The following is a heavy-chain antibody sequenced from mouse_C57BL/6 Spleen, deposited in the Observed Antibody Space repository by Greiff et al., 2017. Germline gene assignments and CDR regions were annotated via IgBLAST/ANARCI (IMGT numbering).Heavy chain of an antibody. CDR1: GYSFTGYF. J-gene: IGHJ4*01. CDR3: ASAYYSNYDYAMDY. V-gene: IGHV1-20*01. Sequence: EVQLQQSGPELVKPGDSVKISCKASGYSFTGYFMNWVMQSHGKSLEWIGRINPYNGDTFYNQKFKGKATLTVDKSSSTAHMELRSLTSEDSAVYYCASAYYSNYDYAMDYWGQGTSVTVSS. D-gene: IGHD2-5*01. CDR2: INPYNGDT.